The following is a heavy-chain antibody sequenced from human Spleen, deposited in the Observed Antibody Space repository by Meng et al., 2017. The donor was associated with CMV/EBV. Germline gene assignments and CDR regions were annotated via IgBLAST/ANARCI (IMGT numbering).Heavy chain of an antibody. J-gene: IGHJ4*02. D-gene: IGHD1-26*01. V-gene: IGHV3-49*04. CDR1: GFTFADYA. Sequence: GESLKISCTTSGFTFADYAVNWVRQAPGQGLEWVGFIRGTTFGGTTSYAASVKGRFIISRDDSKTIAYLQMNSVKTEDTAVYYCSRGLTEGAIDYWGQGTLVTVSS. CDR2: IRGTTFGGTT. CDR3: SRGLTEGAIDY.